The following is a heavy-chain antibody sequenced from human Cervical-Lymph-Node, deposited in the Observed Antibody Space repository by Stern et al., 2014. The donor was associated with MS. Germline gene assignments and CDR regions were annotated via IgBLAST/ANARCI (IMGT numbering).Heavy chain of an antibody. J-gene: IGHJ4*02. Sequence: SGPALVKPTQTLTLTCTFSGFSFRSSGMYVSWIRQPPGKALEWLARIDWDDDKYYSTSLKTRLTISKDTSKNQVVLTLTNLDPADTATYYCARVGGVHHPYYFDYWGQGTLVTVSS. V-gene: IGHV2-70*11. D-gene: IGHD2-8*01. CDR2: IDWDDDK. CDR1: GFSFRSSGMY. CDR3: ARVGGVHHPYYFDY.